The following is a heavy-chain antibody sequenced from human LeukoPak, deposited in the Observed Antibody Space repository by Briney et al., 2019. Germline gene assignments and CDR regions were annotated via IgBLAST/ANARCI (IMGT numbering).Heavy chain of an antibody. Sequence: GESLKISCQGSGYSFISHWIAWVRQMPGKGLEWMGFVYPGDSDTRDSLSFQGQVTISADKSISTAYLQWSSLKASDTAMYYCARLSGYSFDIWGQGTMVTLSS. D-gene: IGHD3-22*01. CDR3: ARLSGYSFDI. CDR1: GYSFISHW. V-gene: IGHV5-51*01. CDR2: VYPGDSDT. J-gene: IGHJ3*02.